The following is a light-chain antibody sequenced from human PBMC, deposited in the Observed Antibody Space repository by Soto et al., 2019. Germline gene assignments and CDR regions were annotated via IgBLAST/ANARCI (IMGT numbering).Light chain of an antibody. CDR2: AAS. V-gene: IGKV1-8*01. J-gene: IGKJ4*01. CDR1: QGISSY. CDR3: QQSYRILT. Sequence: AILMTQSPSSLSASTGDRVTITYRASQGISSYLAWYQQKPGKAPKLLIYAASTLQSGVPSRFSGSGSGTDFTLTISSLQPDDFATYYSQQSYRILTFGGGTKVDIK.